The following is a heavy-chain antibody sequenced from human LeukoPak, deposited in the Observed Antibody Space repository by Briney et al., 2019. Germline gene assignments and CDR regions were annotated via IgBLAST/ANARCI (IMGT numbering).Heavy chain of an antibody. CDR1: GYTFTSYG. Sequence: ASVKVSCKASGYTFTSYGISWVRQAPGQGLEWMGIINPSGGSTSYAQKFQGRVTMTRDMSTSTVYMELSSMRSEDTAVYYCARAMTTVTPEAFDYWGQGTLVTVSS. V-gene: IGHV1-46*01. J-gene: IGHJ4*02. CDR2: INPSGGST. CDR3: ARAMTTVTPEAFDY. D-gene: IGHD4-11*01.